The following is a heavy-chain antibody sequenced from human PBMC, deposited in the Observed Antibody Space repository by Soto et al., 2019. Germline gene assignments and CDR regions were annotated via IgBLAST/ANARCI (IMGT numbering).Heavy chain of an antibody. J-gene: IGHJ4*02. CDR1: GFTLSNIG. Sequence: VQLVESGGGVVQPGTSLRLACAASGFTLSNIGMLWVRQAPGKGLEWVAVISAGGNTKYYADSVKGRFTISRDNSKNTLFLQMNSLRTEDTAVYYCAKESGGERYAAYFDLWGQGTLVTVSA. D-gene: IGHD2-21*01. V-gene: IGHV3-30*18. CDR3: AKESGGERYAAYFDL. CDR2: ISAGGNTK.